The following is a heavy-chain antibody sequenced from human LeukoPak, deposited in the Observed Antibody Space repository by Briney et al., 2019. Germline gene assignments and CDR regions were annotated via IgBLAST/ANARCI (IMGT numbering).Heavy chain of an antibody. CDR2: IYYSGST. J-gene: IGHJ6*02. V-gene: IGHV4-59*01. CDR1: GGSISSYY. Sequence: SETLSLTCSVSGGSISSYYWSWIRQPPGKGLEWIGYIYYSGSTNYNPSLKSRVTISVDTSKNQFSLKVSSVTAADTAVYYCARGSGSGWPPSYYYGMDVWGQGTTVTVSS. D-gene: IGHD6-19*01. CDR3: ARGSGSGWPPSYYYGMDV.